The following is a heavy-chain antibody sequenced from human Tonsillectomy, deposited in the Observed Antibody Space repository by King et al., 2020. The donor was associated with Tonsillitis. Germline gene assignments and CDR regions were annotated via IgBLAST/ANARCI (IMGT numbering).Heavy chain of an antibody. CDR2: IYPSGST. V-gene: IGHV4-30-2*01. Sequence: QLQESGSRLVKPSQALSLTCAVSGASISSGGYSWSWIQQPPGKGLEWIGHIYPSGSTFYTPSLKSRVSISVDWSKNQFSLRLTSVTAADTAVYYCARATDFGGNGEDYWGQGILVTVSS. D-gene: IGHD4-23*01. CDR3: ARATDFGGNGEDY. J-gene: IGHJ4*02. CDR1: GASISSGGYS.